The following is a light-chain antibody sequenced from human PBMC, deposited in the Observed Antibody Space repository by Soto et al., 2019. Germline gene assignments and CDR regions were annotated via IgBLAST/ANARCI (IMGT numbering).Light chain of an antibody. Sequence: DIQMTQSPSSLSASVGDRVTITCRASQGIRDELGWYQQKPGKAPKHLIYAASSVQSGVPSRFSGSGSGTEFTLTISSLQPEDFATYYCLQHNSYPLTFGPGTKVEIK. CDR2: AAS. J-gene: IGKJ3*01. CDR1: QGIRDE. CDR3: LQHNSYPLT. V-gene: IGKV1-17*01.